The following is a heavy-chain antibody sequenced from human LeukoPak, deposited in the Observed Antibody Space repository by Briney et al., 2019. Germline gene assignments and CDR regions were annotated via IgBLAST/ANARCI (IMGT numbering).Heavy chain of an antibody. V-gene: IGHV1-2*02. Sequence: ASVTVSFRASGYTFTVYYMHWVRQAPGQGLEWMGWINPNSGGTNYSQKFQGRVTMTSDTSISTAYMELSRLRSDDTAVYYCARGGFARSSIAARTTRNWFDPWGQGTLVTVSS. CDR2: INPNSGGT. D-gene: IGHD6-6*01. J-gene: IGHJ5*02. CDR1: GYTFTVYY. CDR3: ARGGFARSSIAARTTRNWFDP.